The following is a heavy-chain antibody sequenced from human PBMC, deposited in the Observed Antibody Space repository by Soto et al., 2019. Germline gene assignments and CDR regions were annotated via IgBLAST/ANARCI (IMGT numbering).Heavy chain of an antibody. V-gene: IGHV3-7*01. CDR1: GFTFSSYW. J-gene: IGHJ4*02. CDR2: IKQDGSEE. Sequence: EVQLVESGGGLVQPGGSLRLSCAASGFTFSSYWMTWVRQAPGKGLEWVANIKQDGSEEYYVDSVKGRFTISRDNAKDSLYLQMNSLRAEDTAVYYCARDWGERTQLGYWGQGTLVIVSS. CDR3: ARDWGERTQLGY. D-gene: IGHD5-18*01.